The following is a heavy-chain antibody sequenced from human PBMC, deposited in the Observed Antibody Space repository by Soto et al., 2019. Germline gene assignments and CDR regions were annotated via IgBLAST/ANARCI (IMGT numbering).Heavy chain of an antibody. CDR2: IWYDGSNK. D-gene: IGHD4-4*01. V-gene: IGHV3-33*01. CDR1: GFTFSAYG. Sequence: QVQLVESGGGVVQPGRSLRLSCAASGFTFSAYGMHWVRQAPGKGLEWVAVIWYDGSNKYYGDSVRGRFTISRDNSKNTLYLQMDSLTAEDTAVYYCARDGAPLTYSYYPGYYYYYMDVWGKGTTVTVSS. J-gene: IGHJ6*03. CDR3: ARDGAPLTYSYYPGYYYYYMDV.